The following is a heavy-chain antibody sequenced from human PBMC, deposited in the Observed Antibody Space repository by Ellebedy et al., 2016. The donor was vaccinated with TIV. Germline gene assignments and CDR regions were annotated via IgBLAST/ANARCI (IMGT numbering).Heavy chain of an antibody. J-gene: IGHJ4*02. CDR3: ARGFGYSYGRTDY. Sequence: GESLKISCAASGFTFSSYAMHWVRQAQGKGLEWVAVISYDGSNKYYADSVKGRFTISRDNSKNTLYLQMNSLRAEDTAVYYCARGFGYSYGRTDYWGQGTLVTISS. CDR2: ISYDGSNK. CDR1: GFTFSSYA. D-gene: IGHD5-18*01. V-gene: IGHV3-30-3*01.